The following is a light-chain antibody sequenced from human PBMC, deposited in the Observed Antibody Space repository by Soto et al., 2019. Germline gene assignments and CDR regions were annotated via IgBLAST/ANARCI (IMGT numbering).Light chain of an antibody. Sequence: IQMTQSPSTLSASVGDRVAITCRASQSIGIWLAWYQKKPGKAPRFLIYKASTLQTGVPSRFSGSGSGTEFTLTISSLQPDDFATYYCQQYNDYSWKFGQGTKVEIK. CDR1: QSIGIW. CDR3: QQYNDYSWK. V-gene: IGKV1-5*03. CDR2: KAS. J-gene: IGKJ1*01.